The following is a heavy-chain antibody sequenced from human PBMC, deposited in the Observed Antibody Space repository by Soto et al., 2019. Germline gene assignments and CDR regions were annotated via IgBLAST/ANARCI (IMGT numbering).Heavy chain of an antibody. D-gene: IGHD3-10*02. J-gene: IGHJ6*02. CDR2: INHSGST. Sequence: SETLSLTCAVYGGSFSGYYWSWIRQPPGKGLEWIGEINHSGSTNYNPSLKSRVTISVDTSKNQFSLKLSSVTAADTAVYYCARGPRGVRGVITKYYYHGMDVWGQGTTVTVSS. CDR3: ARGPRGVRGVITKYYYHGMDV. V-gene: IGHV4-34*01. CDR1: GGSFSGYY.